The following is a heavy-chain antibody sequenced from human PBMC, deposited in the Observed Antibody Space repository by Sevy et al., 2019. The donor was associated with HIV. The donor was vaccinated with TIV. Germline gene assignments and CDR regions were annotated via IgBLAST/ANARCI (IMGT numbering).Heavy chain of an antibody. J-gene: IGHJ3*02. V-gene: IGHV4-39*01. Sequence: GSLRLSCTVSGGSISSSSYYWGWIRQPPGKGLEWIGSIYYSGSTYYNPSLKSRVTISVDTSKNQFSLKLSSVTAADTAVYYCARHEERVKWDIVVVVAATLAAFDIWGQGTMVTVSS. CDR2: IYYSGST. CDR1: GGSISSSSYY. CDR3: ARHEERVKWDIVVVVAATLAAFDI. D-gene: IGHD2-15*01.